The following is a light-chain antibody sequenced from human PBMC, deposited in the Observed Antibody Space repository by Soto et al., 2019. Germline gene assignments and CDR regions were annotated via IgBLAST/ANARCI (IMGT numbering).Light chain of an antibody. V-gene: IGKV1-27*01. CDR2: AAS. Sequence: DIQMTQSPSSLSASVGDRVNITCRASQGISNYLAWYQQKPGKVPTLLIYAASTLQSGVPSRFSGSGSGTDFILTISSLXPDDVATYYCQKYNSAPPLTFGGGTKVDIK. J-gene: IGKJ4*01. CDR1: QGISNY. CDR3: QKYNSAPPLT.